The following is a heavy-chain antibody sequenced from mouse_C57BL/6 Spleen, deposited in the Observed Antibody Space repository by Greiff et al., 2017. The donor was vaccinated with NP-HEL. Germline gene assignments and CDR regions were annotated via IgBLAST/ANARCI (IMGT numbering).Heavy chain of an antibody. CDR1: GYTFPRYW. CDR2: IHPNSGST. Sequence: VQLQQPGAELVKPGASVKLSCKASGYTFPRYWVHWVKQRPGQGLEWIGMIHPNSGSTNYNEKFKSKATLTVDKSSSTAYMQLSSLTSEDSAVYYCARSYYGSSYYAMDYWGQGTSVTVSS. J-gene: IGHJ4*01. CDR3: ARSYYGSSYYAMDY. D-gene: IGHD1-1*01. V-gene: IGHV1-64*01.